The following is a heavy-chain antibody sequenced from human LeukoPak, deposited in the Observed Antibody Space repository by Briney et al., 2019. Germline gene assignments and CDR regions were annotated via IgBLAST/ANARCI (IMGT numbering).Heavy chain of an antibody. J-gene: IGHJ4*02. CDR2: IYSGGLT. V-gene: IGHV3-53*01. CDR3: AKESPYCRGTNCRIYYFDY. D-gene: IGHD2-15*01. CDR1: GFTVRSSY. Sequence: GGSLRLSCAVSGFTVRSSYMYWVRQAPGKGLEWVSIIYSGGLTYYADSVKGQFTISRDNSKNTLSLQMNSLRGEDTAVYYCAKESPYCRGTNCRIYYFDYWARESWSPSPQ.